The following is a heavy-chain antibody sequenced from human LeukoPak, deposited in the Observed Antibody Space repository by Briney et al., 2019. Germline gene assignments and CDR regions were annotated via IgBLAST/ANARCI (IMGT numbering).Heavy chain of an antibody. D-gene: IGHD5-24*01. CDR3: ARVWAEMAFD. V-gene: IGHV3-23*01. Sequence: GGSLRLSCAASGFPFSSYAMTWVRQAPGKGLEWVSAITGSGATTYFADSVKGRFTISRDNSKNTLYLQMNSLRAVDTAVYYCARVWAEMAFDWGQGTLVTVSS. CDR1: GFPFSSYA. J-gene: IGHJ4*02. CDR2: ITGSGATT.